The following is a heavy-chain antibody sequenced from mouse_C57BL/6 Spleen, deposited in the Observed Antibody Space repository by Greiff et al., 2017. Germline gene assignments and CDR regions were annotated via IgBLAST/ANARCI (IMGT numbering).Heavy chain of an antibody. D-gene: IGHD1-1*01. V-gene: IGHV1-81*01. J-gene: IGHJ4*01. CDR2: IYPRSGNT. Sequence: VQLQQSGAELARPGASVKLSCKASGYTFTSSGISWVKQRTGQGLEWIGEIYPRSGNTYYNEKFKGKATLTADKSSSTAYMELRSLTSEDSAVYFCARRGGSSPIGYAMDYWGQGTSVTVSS. CDR3: ARRGGSSPIGYAMDY. CDR1: GYTFTSSG.